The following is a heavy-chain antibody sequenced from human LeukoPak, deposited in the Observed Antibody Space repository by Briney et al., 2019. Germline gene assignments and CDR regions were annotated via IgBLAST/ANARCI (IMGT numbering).Heavy chain of an antibody. D-gene: IGHD3-22*01. V-gene: IGHV3-30*02. Sequence: GGSLRLSCAASGFTFSNYGMHWVRQAPGKGLEWVTFIRYDGSNKYYADSVKGRFTISRDNSKNTLYLQMNSLRAEDTAVYYCAKGLWYYYDSSGYVDYWGQGTLVTVSS. CDR3: AKGLWYYYDSSGYVDY. CDR1: GFTFSNYG. CDR2: IRYDGSNK. J-gene: IGHJ4*02.